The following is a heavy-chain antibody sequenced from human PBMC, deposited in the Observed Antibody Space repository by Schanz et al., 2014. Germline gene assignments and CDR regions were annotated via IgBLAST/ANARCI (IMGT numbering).Heavy chain of an antibody. Sequence: VHLVESGGGVVQPGRSLRLSCTGSRFTISRNPIHWVRQAPGKGLEWVSSISSTSSYIFYADSVKGRFTISRDNAKNSLYLQMNSLRAEDTGVYYCARGREVVAKIFDVWGQGTMVTVSS. J-gene: IGHJ3*01. D-gene: IGHD3-22*01. CDR3: ARGREVVAKIFDV. CDR1: RFTISRNP. V-gene: IGHV3-21*01. CDR2: ISSTSSYI.